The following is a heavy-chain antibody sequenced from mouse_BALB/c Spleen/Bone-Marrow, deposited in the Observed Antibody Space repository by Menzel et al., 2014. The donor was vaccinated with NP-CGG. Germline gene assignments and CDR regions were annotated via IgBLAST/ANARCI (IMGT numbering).Heavy chain of an antibody. D-gene: IGHD2-4*01. V-gene: IGHV5-17*02. CDR3: ARKGAMITHYYAMDY. J-gene: IGHJ4*01. CDR1: GFTFSSFG. Sequence: DVKLQESGGGLVQPGGSRKLSCAASGFTFSSFGMHWVRQAPEKGLEWVAYISNGGSTIYYADTVKGRFTISRDNPKNTLFLQMTSLRSEDTAMYYCARKGAMITHYYAMDYWGQGTSVTVSS. CDR2: ISNGGSTI.